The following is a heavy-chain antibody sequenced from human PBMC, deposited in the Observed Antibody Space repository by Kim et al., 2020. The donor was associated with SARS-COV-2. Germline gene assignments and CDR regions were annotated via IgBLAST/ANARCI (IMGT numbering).Heavy chain of an antibody. CDR2: IYSSGST. D-gene: IGHD2-15*01. J-gene: IGHJ4*02. V-gene: IGHV4-59*12. CDR1: GGSISSSY. Sequence: SETLSLTCTVSGGSISSSYWSWVRQSPGKGLEWIGYIYSSGSTNYNPSLKSRVTMSVDTAKNQFSLKMSSVTAADTAVYFCARDKSDYCSGGSCYIYFDYWGQGTLVTVSS. CDR3: ARDKSDYCSGGSCYIYFDY.